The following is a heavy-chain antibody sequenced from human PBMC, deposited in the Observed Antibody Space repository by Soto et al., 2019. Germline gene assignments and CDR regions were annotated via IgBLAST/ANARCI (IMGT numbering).Heavy chain of an antibody. CDR2: VSHDGRNT. J-gene: IGHJ4*02. D-gene: IGHD6-19*01. Sequence: VQLVESGGGVVQPGRSLRLSCAASGFTFSDYAMQWVRQAPVKGLEWVAVVSHDGRNTHYADSVKGRFPISRDSSKNTVSLEMTSLRAEDTAVYYCAKGGRQWLVTSDFNYWGQGALVTVSS. V-gene: IGHV3-30*18. CDR3: AKGGRQWLVTSDFNY. CDR1: GFTFSDYA.